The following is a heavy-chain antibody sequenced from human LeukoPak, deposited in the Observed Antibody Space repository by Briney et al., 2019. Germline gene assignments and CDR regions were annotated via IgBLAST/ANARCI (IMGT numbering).Heavy chain of an antibody. CDR1: GFTVNSNY. D-gene: IGHD6-13*01. CDR2: IHSGGST. Sequence: GGSLRLSCAASGFTVNSNYMTWVRQAPGKGLEWVSVIHSGGSTFYADFVRGRFTISRDNSKNTLYLQMNSLRTDDTAVYYCASSSWSRSNWFDPWGQGTLVTVSS. V-gene: IGHV3-66*02. CDR3: ASSSWSRSNWFDP. J-gene: IGHJ5*02.